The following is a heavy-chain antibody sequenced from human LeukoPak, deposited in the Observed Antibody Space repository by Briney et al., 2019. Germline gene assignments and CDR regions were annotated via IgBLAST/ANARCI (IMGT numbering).Heavy chain of an antibody. Sequence: HPGGSLRLSCAASGFTSDDYAMHWVREAPGKGLEWVSGITWNSGNIGYADSVKGRFTISRDNAKNSLYLQMNSLRVEDTALYYCAKDRNWVGGSDPHRYYYGMDVWGQGTTVTVSS. CDR1: GFTSDDYA. CDR2: ITWNSGNI. D-gene: IGHD5-12*01. V-gene: IGHV3-9*02. CDR3: AKDRNWVGGSDPHRYYYGMDV. J-gene: IGHJ6*02.